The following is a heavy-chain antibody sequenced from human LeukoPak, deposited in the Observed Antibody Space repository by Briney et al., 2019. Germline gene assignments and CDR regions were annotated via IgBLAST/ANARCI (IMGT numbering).Heavy chain of an antibody. CDR3: ARVDSNGYYFFDY. V-gene: IGHV3-74*01. Sequence: PGGSLRLSCAASGFTFSNYWMHWVRQAPGKGLVWVSRINTDGSSTDYADSVKGRFTISRDNAKNTLYLQVGSLRAEDMAVYYCARVDSNGYYFFDYWGQGTLVTVSS. D-gene: IGHD5-18*01. CDR1: GFTFSNYW. CDR2: INTDGSST. J-gene: IGHJ4*02.